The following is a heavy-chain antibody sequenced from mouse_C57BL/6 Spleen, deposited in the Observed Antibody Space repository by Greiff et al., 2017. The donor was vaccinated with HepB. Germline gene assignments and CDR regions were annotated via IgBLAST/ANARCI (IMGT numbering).Heavy chain of an antibody. V-gene: IGHV1-26*01. CDR3: ALELTGTGY. CDR2: INPNNGGT. D-gene: IGHD4-1*01. J-gene: IGHJ2*01. Sequence: EVQLQQSGPELVKPGASVKISCKASGYTFTDYYMNWVKQSHGKSLEWIGDINPNNGGTSYNQKFKGKATLTVDKSSSTAYMELRSLTSEDSAVYYCALELTGTGYWGQGTTLTVSS. CDR1: GYTFTDYY.